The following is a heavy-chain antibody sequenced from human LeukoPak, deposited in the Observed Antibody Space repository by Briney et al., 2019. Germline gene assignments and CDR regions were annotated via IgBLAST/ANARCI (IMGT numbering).Heavy chain of an antibody. Sequence: GGSLRLSYAASGFTVSSNYMSWVRQAPGKGLEWVSVIYSGGSTYYADSVKGRFTISRDNSKNTLYLQMNSLRAEDTAVYYCARSIAAAGTRQKGALYYFDYWGQGTLVTVSS. CDR2: IYSGGST. D-gene: IGHD6-13*01. CDR3: ARSIAAAGTRQKGALYYFDY. J-gene: IGHJ4*02. V-gene: IGHV3-53*01. CDR1: GFTVSSNY.